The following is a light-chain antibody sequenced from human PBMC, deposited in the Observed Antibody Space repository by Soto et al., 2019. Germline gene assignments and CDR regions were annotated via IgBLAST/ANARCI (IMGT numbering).Light chain of an antibody. CDR3: FSFTNNSTHV. CDR1: SSDIGAYDY. CDR2: EVN. J-gene: IGLJ1*01. Sequence: QCVLTQPASLSGSPGQSITISCTGTSSDIGAYDYVSWFQQHPGKAPKLMISEVNNRPSGVSNRFSGSKSGNTAYLTISGLQVEDEADYFCFSFTNNSTHVFGTGTKV. V-gene: IGLV2-14*01.